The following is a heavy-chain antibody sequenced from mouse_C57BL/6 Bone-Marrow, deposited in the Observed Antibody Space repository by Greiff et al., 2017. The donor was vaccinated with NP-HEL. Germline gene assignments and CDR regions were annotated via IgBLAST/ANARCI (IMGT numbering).Heavy chain of an antibody. J-gene: IGHJ4*01. CDR1: GYTFTSYW. CDR3: ARAGYYYDGYYAAMDY. V-gene: IGHV1-59*01. D-gene: IGHD2-3*01. Sequence: VQLQQPGAELVRPGTSVKLSCKASGYTFTSYWMHWVKQRPGQGLEWIGVIDPSDSYTNYNQKFKGKATLTVDTSSSTAYMQVSSLTSEDSAVYYCARAGYYYDGYYAAMDYWGQGTSVTVSS. CDR2: IDPSDSYT.